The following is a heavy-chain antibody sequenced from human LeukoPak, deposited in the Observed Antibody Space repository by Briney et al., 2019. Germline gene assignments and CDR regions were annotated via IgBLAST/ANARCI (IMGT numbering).Heavy chain of an antibody. CDR3: ARGSVQLWLRDAYYYMDV. CDR1: GFTFDDYA. Sequence: GGSLRLSCAASGFTFDDYAMNWVRQVPGRGLEWVSGINWNGRITEYADSVKDRFTISRQNTKNSLYLYMNNLGGEDTALYFCARGSVQLWLRDAYYYMDVWGKGTTVTVSS. D-gene: IGHD5-18*01. V-gene: IGHV3-20*04. J-gene: IGHJ6*03. CDR2: INWNGRIT.